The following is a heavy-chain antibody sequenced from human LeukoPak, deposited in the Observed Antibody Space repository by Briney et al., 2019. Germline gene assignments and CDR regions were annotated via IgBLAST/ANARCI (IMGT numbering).Heavy chain of an antibody. CDR2: IYSGGST. J-gene: IGHJ3*02. CDR3: AKSLGFRELFEHDAFDI. V-gene: IGHV3-53*01. D-gene: IGHD3-10*01. CDR1: GFTVSSNY. Sequence: GGSLRLSCAASGFTVSSNYMSWVRQAPGKGLEWVSVIYSGGSTYYADSVKGRFTISRDNSKNTLYLQMNSLRAEDTAVYYCAKSLGFRELFEHDAFDIWGQGTMVTVSS.